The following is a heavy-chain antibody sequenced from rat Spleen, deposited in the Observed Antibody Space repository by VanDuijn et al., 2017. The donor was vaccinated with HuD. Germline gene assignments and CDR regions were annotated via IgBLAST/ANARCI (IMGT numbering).Heavy chain of an antibody. CDR1: GFTFSNFH. V-gene: IGHV5-25*01. CDR3: ARGDSPYHYDA. Sequence: EVQLVESGGGLVQPGRSMKLSCAASGFTFSNFHMAWVRQAPTKGLEWVASISGGGGNTYYRDSVQGRFTISRDNAKSTLNLQMDSLRSEDTASYYCARGDSPYHYDAWGQGASVIVSS. D-gene: IGHD1-12*01. J-gene: IGHJ4*01. CDR2: ISGGGGNT.